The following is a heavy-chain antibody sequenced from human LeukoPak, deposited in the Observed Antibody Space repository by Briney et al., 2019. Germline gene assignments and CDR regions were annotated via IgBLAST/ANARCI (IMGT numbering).Heavy chain of an antibody. V-gene: IGHV3-48*04. CDR2: ISSSSSTI. CDR1: GFTFSSYS. D-gene: IGHD2-15*01. CDR3: ARVWCSGGMCWDY. Sequence: GGSLRLSCAASGFTFSSYSMNWVRQAPGKGLEWVSYISSSSSTIDYADSVKGRFTISRDNAKKSMYLQMSSLRVEDTAVYYCARVWCSGGMCWDYWGQGTLVTVSS. J-gene: IGHJ4*02.